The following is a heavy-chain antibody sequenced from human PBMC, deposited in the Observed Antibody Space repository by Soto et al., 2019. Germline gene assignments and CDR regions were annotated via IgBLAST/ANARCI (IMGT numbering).Heavy chain of an antibody. V-gene: IGHV4-4*02. CDR3: ASRDPGTSVDY. CDR2: IYLTGST. CDR1: GGSFTSNNW. D-gene: IGHD1-7*01. J-gene: IGHJ4*02. Sequence: QVQLQESGPGLVKPSGTLSLTCAVSGGSFTSNNWWTWVRQPPGQGLEWIGEIYLTGSTNYNPSLKSRVTISLDKSETQFSLKVTSLTAADTAVYYCASRDPGTSVDYWGQGTLVTVSS.